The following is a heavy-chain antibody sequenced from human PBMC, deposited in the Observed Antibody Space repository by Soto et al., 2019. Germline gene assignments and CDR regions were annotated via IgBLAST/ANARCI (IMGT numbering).Heavy chain of an antibody. Sequence: KSGGSLRLSCAASGFTFSSYSMNWVRQAPGKGLEWVSSISSSSSYIYYADSVKGRFTISRDNAKNSLYLQMNSLRAEDTAVYYCARAIDYSNYQIPAGGTLHYYYYGMDVWGQGTTVTVSS. D-gene: IGHD4-4*01. CDR1: GFTFSSYS. CDR3: ARAIDYSNYQIPAGGTLHYYYYGMDV. J-gene: IGHJ6*02. CDR2: ISSSSSYI. V-gene: IGHV3-21*01.